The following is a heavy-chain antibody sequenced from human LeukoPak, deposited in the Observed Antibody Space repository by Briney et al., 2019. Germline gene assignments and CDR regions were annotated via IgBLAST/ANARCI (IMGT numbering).Heavy chain of an antibody. CDR3: ARDTYYYDSSGYYYPGGCDY. Sequence: GGSLRLSCAASGFTFSTHSMNWVRQAPGKGLEWVSFISSLSSYIYYADSVKGRFTISRDNAKNSLYLQMNSLRAEDTAVYYCARDTYYYDSSGYYYPGGCDYWGQGTPVTVSS. J-gene: IGHJ4*02. V-gene: IGHV3-21*01. D-gene: IGHD3-22*01. CDR2: ISSLSSYI. CDR1: GFTFSTHS.